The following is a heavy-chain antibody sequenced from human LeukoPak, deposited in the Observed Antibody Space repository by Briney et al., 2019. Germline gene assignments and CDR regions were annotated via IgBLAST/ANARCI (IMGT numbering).Heavy chain of an antibody. Sequence: GGSLRLSCAASGFTFSSYSMNWVRQAPGKGLEWVSSITSSSRYIYYADSVKGRFTISRDNAKNSLYLQMNSLRAEDTAVYYCARDLDGSSFDYWGQGTLVTVSS. CDR2: ITSSSRYI. D-gene: IGHD6-13*01. V-gene: IGHV3-21*01. CDR1: GFTFSSYS. CDR3: ARDLDGSSFDY. J-gene: IGHJ4*02.